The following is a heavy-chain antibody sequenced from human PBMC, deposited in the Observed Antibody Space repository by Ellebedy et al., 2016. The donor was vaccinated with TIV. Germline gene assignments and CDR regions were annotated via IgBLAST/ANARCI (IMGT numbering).Heavy chain of an antibody. Sequence: PGGSLRLSCAASGFTFSNSWMHWVRQAPGKGLVWVSRINTNGNTSYADFVKGRFTTSRDDAKNMLYLQMHSLRAEDTAVYYCARGLHRRGGGMDVWGRGTTVTVSS. V-gene: IGHV3-74*01. CDR3: ARGLHRRGGGMDV. CDR2: INTNGNT. D-gene: IGHD1-14*01. CDR1: GFTFSNSW. J-gene: IGHJ6*02.